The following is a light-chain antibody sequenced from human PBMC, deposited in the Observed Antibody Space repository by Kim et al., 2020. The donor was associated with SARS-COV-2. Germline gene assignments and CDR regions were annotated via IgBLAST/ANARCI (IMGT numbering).Light chain of an antibody. CDR2: GAS. V-gene: IGKV3-15*01. J-gene: IGKJ1*01. CDR3: QQYNSWLS. Sequence: CVAPGERDTLSLRASQSVSSNVAWYQQIPGQAPRLLSYGASTRATGIPARFSGSGSGTEFTLTISSLQSEDFAVYYCQQYNSWLSFGQGTKVDIK. CDR1: QSVSSN.